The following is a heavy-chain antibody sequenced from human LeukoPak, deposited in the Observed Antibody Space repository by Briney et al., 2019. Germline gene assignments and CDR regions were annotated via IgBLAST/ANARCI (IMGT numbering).Heavy chain of an antibody. V-gene: IGHV3-21*01. CDR1: GFSLRSYS. CDR3: ARVLGRLTPISGSYGIDY. CDR2: ISSTSIYI. Sequence: SGGSLRLSCAASGFSLRSYSMNWVRQAPGKGLEWVSSISSTSIYIYYADSVKGRFTISRDNAKNSLYLQMNSLRAEDTAVYYCARVLGRLTPISGSYGIDYWGQGTLVTVSS. J-gene: IGHJ4*02. D-gene: IGHD1-26*01.